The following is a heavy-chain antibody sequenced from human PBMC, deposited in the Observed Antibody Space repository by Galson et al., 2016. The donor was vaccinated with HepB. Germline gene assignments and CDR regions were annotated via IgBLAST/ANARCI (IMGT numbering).Heavy chain of an antibody. Sequence: SVKVSCKASGYNFTSYPMSWVRQAPGQGLEWMGWINTRTGSPTYAEGFSGRLVFSLDTSVDTAYLQISGLKSEDTATYFCAKDPLIVVSSSHRPIGYYYGFDGWGQGTTVTVSS. CDR3: AKDPLIVVSSSHRPIGYYYGFDG. J-gene: IGHJ6*02. D-gene: IGHD2-15*01. CDR2: INTRTGSP. CDR1: GYNFTSYP. V-gene: IGHV7-4-1*01.